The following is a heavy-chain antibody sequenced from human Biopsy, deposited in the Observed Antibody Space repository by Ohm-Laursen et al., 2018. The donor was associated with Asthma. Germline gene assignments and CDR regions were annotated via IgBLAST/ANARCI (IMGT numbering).Heavy chain of an antibody. V-gene: IGHV3-30-3*01. CDR1: GFMFSDYV. D-gene: IGHD5-12*01. CDR3: ARDSPSGSDFDYYYFDY. Sequence: SLRLSCAASGFMFSDYVFHWVRQAPGKRLEWVAIISYDGTNTYYADSVKGRFTISRDNSKNTLYLQMNGLKAEDTAVYYCARDSPSGSDFDYYYFDYWGQGSLVTVSS. J-gene: IGHJ4*02. CDR2: ISYDGTNT.